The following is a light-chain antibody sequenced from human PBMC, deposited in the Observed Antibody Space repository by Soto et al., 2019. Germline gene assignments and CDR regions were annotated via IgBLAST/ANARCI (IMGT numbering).Light chain of an antibody. CDR3: SSYTSSSTYVV. CDR2: EVS. V-gene: IGLV2-18*02. Sequence: QSVLTQPPSVSGSPGQSVTISCTGTSSDVGNYNRVSWYQQPPGTAPKLMIYEVSNRPSGVPDRFSGSKSGNTASLTISGLQAEDEADYYCSSYTSSSTYVVFGGGTRSPS. CDR1: SSDVGNYNR. J-gene: IGLJ2*01.